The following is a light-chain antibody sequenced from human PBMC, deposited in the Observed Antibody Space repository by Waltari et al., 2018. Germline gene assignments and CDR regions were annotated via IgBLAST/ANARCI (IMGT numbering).Light chain of an antibody. Sequence: QSALTQPASGSGSPGQSITISCTGTSRDVGGNKYVSWAQHHPAKAPKLMIYDVSNRPSGVSNRCSGSKSGNTASLTISGLQAEDEADYYCASYISSSTLELFGGGTSLTVL. CDR1: SRDVGGNKY. CDR2: DVS. CDR3: ASYISSSTLEL. J-gene: IGLJ2*01. V-gene: IGLV2-14*03.